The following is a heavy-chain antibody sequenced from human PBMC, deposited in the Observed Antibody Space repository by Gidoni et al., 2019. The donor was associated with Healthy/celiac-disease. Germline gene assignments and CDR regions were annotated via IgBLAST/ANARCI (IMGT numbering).Heavy chain of an antibody. CDR2: ISGSGGSP. CDR3: AKNMAAGQYSDFDY. Sequence: EVQLLESGGGLVQPGGSLRPPCAASGFTFSSYAMSWVRQAPGKGLEWVSAISGSGGSPYYADSVKGRFTISRDNSKNTLDLQMNSLRAEDTAVYYCAKNMAAGQYSDFDYWGQGTLVTVSS. D-gene: IGHD6-13*01. CDR1: GFTFSSYA. V-gene: IGHV3-23*01. J-gene: IGHJ4*02.